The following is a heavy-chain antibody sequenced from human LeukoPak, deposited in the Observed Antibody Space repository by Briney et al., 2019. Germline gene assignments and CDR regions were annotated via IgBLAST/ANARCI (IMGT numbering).Heavy chain of an antibody. CDR1: GGSISSYY. Sequence: SETLSLTCTVSGGSISSYYWSWIRQPPGKGLEWIGYIYYSGSTNYNPSLKSRVTISVDTSKNQFSLKLSSVTAADTAVYYCARDTLGYCSSTSCPGDYYYYYMDVGGKGTTVTVSS. CDR3: ARDTLGYCSSTSCPGDYYYYYMDV. CDR2: IYYSGST. D-gene: IGHD2-2*01. V-gene: IGHV4-59*01. J-gene: IGHJ6*03.